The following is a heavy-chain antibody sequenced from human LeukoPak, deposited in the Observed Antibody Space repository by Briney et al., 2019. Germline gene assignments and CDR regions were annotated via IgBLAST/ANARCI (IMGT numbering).Heavy chain of an antibody. CDR1: GGSFSGYY. Sequence: SETLSLTCAVYGGSFSGYYWSWIRQPPGKGLEWIGEINHSGSTNYNPSLKSRVTISVDTSKNQFSLKLSSVTAADTAVYYCASRMAVADTYYFDYWGQGTLVTVSS. V-gene: IGHV4-34*01. D-gene: IGHD6-19*01. J-gene: IGHJ4*02. CDR2: INHSGST. CDR3: ASRMAVADTYYFDY.